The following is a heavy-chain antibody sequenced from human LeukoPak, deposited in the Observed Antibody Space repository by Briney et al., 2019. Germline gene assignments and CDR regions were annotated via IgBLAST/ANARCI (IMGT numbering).Heavy chain of an antibody. CDR2: IIPIFGTA. CDR3: ARDWSSGSYYGAFDI. CDR1: GGTFSSYA. Sequence: ASVKVSCKASGGTFSSYAISWVRQAPGQGLEWMGRIIPIFGTANYAQKFQGRVTITADESTSTAYMELSSLRSEDTAVYYCARDWSSGSYYGAFDIWGQGTMVTVSS. J-gene: IGHJ3*02. D-gene: IGHD1-26*01. V-gene: IGHV1-69*15.